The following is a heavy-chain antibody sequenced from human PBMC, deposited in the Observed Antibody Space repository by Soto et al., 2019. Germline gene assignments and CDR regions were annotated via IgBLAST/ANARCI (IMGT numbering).Heavy chain of an antibody. CDR1: GYSFTSYW. D-gene: IGHD4-17*01. V-gene: IGHV5-10-1*01. CDR2: IDPSDSYT. CDR3: ASISGDYPAT. J-gene: IGHJ4*02. Sequence: PGGSLKISCKGSGYSFTSYWISWVRQMPGKGLEWMGRIDPSDSYTNYSPSFQGHVTISADKSISTAYLQWSSLKASDTAMYYCASISGDYPATWGQGTLVTVSS.